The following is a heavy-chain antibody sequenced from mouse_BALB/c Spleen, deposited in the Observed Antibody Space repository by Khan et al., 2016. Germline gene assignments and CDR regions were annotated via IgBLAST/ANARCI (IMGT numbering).Heavy chain of an antibody. CDR1: GYTFSDSE. CDR3: TRRRILYGTYGFDS. J-gene: IGHJ2*01. D-gene: IGHD2-1*01. V-gene: IGHV1-15*01. Sequence: QMQLQQSGAELVRPGASVTLSCKASGYTFSDSEMHWVKQTPVHGLQWIGSIDPETGGTTYNQNFKGQATLTAGRSSSTSYMQLRSLTSEDAAVYYCTRRRILYGTYGFDSWGQGTTLTVSS. CDR2: IDPETGGT.